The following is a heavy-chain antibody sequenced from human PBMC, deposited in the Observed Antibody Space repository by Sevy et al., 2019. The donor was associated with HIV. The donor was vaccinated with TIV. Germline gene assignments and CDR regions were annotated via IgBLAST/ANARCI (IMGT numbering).Heavy chain of an antibody. D-gene: IGHD3-22*01. V-gene: IGHV3-30*04. J-gene: IGHJ4*02. CDR3: AKEGYDSSGSSYFDN. Sequence: GGSLRLSCATSGFTFSSYSMHWVRQAPGKGLEWVAIISFDGTKKYYADSVEGRFTISRDNSRNTLYLQMNSLRTDDTAVYYCAKEGYDSSGSSYFDNWGQGTQVTVSS. CDR1: GFTFSSYS. CDR2: ISFDGTKK.